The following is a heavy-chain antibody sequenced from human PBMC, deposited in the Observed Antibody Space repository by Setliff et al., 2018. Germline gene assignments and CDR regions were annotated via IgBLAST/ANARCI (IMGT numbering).Heavy chain of an antibody. CDR2: INRRGST. J-gene: IGHJ6*03. CDR1: GGSVGNSHYY. V-gene: IGHV4-61*09. D-gene: IGHD6-19*01. CDR3: ARASRGWYSAYYYYMDV. Sequence: SETLSLTCTVSGGSVGNSHYYWSWIRQPAGKGLEWIGHINRRGSTNFSPSLKSRVTISLDTSKNQFSLNLTSVTAADTAVYYCARASRGWYSAYYYYMDVWGKGTTVTVSS.